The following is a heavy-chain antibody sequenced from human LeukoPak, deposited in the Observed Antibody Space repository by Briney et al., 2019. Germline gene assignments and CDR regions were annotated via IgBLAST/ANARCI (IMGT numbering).Heavy chain of an antibody. J-gene: IGHJ4*02. Sequence: GSLRLSCAASGFTFSTYAMTWVRQAPGKGLEWVSVISGTGGTTFTADSVKGRFTISRDNSKKMLYLQMNSLRADDTAVYFCAIQCGGGCYSDYWGQGTLVTVSS. V-gene: IGHV3-23*01. CDR3: AIQCGGGCYSDY. CDR1: GFTFSTYA. D-gene: IGHD2-21*02. CDR2: ISGTGGTT.